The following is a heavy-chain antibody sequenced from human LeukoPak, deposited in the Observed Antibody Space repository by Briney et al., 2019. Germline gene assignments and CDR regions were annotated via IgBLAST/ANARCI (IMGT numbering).Heavy chain of an antibody. CDR3: AKDVVVVTANVYYGMDV. CDR2: ISYDGSNK. Sequence: SGGSLRLSCAASGFTFSSYGMHWVRQAPGKGLEWVAVISYDGSNKYYADSVKGRFTISRDNSKNTLYLQMNSLRAEDTAVYYCAKDVVVVTANVYYGMDVWGQGTTVTVSS. D-gene: IGHD2-21*02. J-gene: IGHJ6*02. CDR1: GFTFSSYG. V-gene: IGHV3-30*18.